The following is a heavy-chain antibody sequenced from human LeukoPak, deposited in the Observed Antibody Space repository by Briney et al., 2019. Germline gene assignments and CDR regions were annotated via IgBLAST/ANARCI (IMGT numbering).Heavy chain of an antibody. V-gene: IGHV3-53*01. Sequence: PGGSLRLSCEASGFTVSSNYMSWVRQAPGKGLEWVSVIYSGGSTYYADSVKGRFTISRDNSKNTLYLQMNSLRAEDTAVYYCARASATVTTFYYYYGMDVWGQGTTVTVS. J-gene: IGHJ6*02. D-gene: IGHD4-17*01. CDR1: GFTVSSNY. CDR2: IYSGGST. CDR3: ARASATVTTFYYYYGMDV.